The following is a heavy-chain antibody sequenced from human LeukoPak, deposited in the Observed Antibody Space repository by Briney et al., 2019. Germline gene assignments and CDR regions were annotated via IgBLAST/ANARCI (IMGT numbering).Heavy chain of an antibody. CDR3: ARADIVATIVGGWFDY. J-gene: IGHJ4*02. CDR2: INHSGST. CDR1: GGSFSGYY. D-gene: IGHD5-12*01. V-gene: IGHV4-34*01. Sequence: PSETLSLTCAVYGGSFSGYYWSWIRQPPGKGLEWIGEINHSGSTNYNPSLKSRVTISVDTSKNQFSLKLSSVTAADTAVYYCARADIVATIVGGWFDYWGQGTLVTVSS.